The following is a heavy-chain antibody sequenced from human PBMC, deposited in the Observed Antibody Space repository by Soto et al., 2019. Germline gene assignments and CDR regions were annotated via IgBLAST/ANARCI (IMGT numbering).Heavy chain of an antibody. CDR2: ISAYNGNT. D-gene: IGHD3-3*01. CDR3: ARGSSGFLEWLPWQDWFDP. Sequence: VSVKVSCKASGYTFTSYGISWVRQAPGQGLEWMGWISAYNGNTNYAQKLQGRVTMTTDTSTSTAYMELRSLRSDDTAVYYCARGSSGFLEWLPWQDWFDPWGQGTLVTVSS. CDR1: GYTFTSYG. J-gene: IGHJ5*02. V-gene: IGHV1-18*01.